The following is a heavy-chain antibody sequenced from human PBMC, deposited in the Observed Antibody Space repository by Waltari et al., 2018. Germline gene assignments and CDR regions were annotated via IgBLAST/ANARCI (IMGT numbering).Heavy chain of an antibody. J-gene: IGHJ4*02. CDR2: IFFGGGDS. Sequence: QVQLVESGGGVVQPGMSLRLSCAASGFSLGTYGMHWVRQAPGKGLGWGALIFFGGGDSFYADSVRGRFTISRDNSKNTLYLDIDSLRLDDTAIYYCAKDAFGNTYLDHWGQGTLVTVSS. V-gene: IGHV3-30*19. CDR1: GFSLGTYG. CDR3: AKDAFGNTYLDH. D-gene: IGHD3-10*01.